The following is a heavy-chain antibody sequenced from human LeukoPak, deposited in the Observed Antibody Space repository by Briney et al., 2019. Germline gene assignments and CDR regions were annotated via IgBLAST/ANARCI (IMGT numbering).Heavy chain of an antibody. CDR2: IYYSGST. V-gene: IGHV4-59*08. CDR1: GGSISSYY. D-gene: IGHD4-11*01. Sequence: SETLSLTCTVSGGSISSYYWSWIRQPPGKGLEWIGYIYYSGSTNYNPSLKSRVTISVDTSKNQFSLKPSSVTAADTAVYYCARRAPVSNYDAFDIWGQGTMVTVSS. J-gene: IGHJ3*02. CDR3: ARRAPVSNYDAFDI.